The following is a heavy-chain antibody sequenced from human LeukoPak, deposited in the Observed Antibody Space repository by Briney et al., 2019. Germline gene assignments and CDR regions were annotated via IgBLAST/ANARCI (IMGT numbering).Heavy chain of an antibody. Sequence: SETLSLTCAVYGWSFSGYYWSWIRQPPGEGLEWIGEINHSGSTNYNPSLKSRVTISVDTSKNQFSLKLSSVTAADTAVYYCATGRFAAAPFDYWGQGTLVTVSS. D-gene: IGHD6-13*01. CDR3: ATGRFAAAPFDY. CDR1: GWSFSGYY. V-gene: IGHV4-34*01. CDR2: INHSGST. J-gene: IGHJ4*02.